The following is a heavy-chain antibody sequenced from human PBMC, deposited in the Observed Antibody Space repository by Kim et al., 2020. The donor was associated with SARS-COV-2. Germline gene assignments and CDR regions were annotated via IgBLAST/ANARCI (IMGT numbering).Heavy chain of an antibody. V-gene: IGHV3-53*01. D-gene: IGHD3-10*01. J-gene: IGHJ6*02. CDR2: IYSGGST. Sequence: GGSLRLSCAASGFTVSSNYMSWVRQAPGKGLEWVSVIYSGGSTYYADSVKGRFTISRDNSKNTLYLQMNSLRAEDTAVYYCATILYYGSGYGMDVWGQGTTVTVSS. CDR1: GFTVSSNY. CDR3: ATILYYGSGYGMDV.